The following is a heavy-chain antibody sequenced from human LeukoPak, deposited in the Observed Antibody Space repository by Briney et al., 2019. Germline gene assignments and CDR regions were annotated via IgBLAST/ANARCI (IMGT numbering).Heavy chain of an antibody. CDR2: INPNSGGT. J-gene: IGHJ4*02. V-gene: IGHV1-2*06. Sequence: GASVKVSCKASGYTFTGYYMHWVRQAPGQGVEWMGRINPNSGGTNYAQKFQGRVTMTRDTSISTAYMELSRLRSDDTAVYYCARSQNVLRYFDWLFAYWGQGTLVTVSS. CDR3: ARSQNVLRYFDWLFAY. D-gene: IGHD3-9*01. CDR1: GYTFTGYY.